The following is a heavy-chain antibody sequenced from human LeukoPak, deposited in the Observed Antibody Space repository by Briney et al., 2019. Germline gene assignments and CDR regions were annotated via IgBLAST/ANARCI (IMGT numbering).Heavy chain of an antibody. D-gene: IGHD4-11*01. CDR1: GFTFDDYA. J-gene: IGHJ6*02. CDR3: ARDLKDYSDYYYGMDV. CDR2: ISWNSGSI. Sequence: GGSLRLSCAASGFTFDDYAMHWVRQAPGKGLEWVSGISWNSGSIGYADSVKGRFTISRDNAKNSLYLQMNSLRAEDTAVYYCARDLKDYSDYYYGMDVWGQGTTVTVSS. V-gene: IGHV3-9*01.